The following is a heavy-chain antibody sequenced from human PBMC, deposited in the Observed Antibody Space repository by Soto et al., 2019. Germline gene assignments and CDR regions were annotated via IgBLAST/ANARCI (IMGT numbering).Heavy chain of an antibody. D-gene: IGHD1-26*01. J-gene: IGHJ6*03. V-gene: IGHV4-59*01. CDR2: IYYTGST. CDR1: GVSIITSY. CDR3: ASTDLVRGISFSYHYMDV. Sequence: QVQLQESGPGLVKPSETLSLTCTVSGVSIITSYWSWIRQPPGKGPEWIGYIYYTGSTRYNPSLNCRVPISVDTSKSQFSLKLSSVTAADTAVYSCASTDLVRGISFSYHYMDVWGKGTKVTVSS.